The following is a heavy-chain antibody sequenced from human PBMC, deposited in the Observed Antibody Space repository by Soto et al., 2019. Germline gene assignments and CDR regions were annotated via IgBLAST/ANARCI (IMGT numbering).Heavy chain of an antibody. CDR2: ISGSGGST. D-gene: IGHD4-17*01. J-gene: IGHJ6*02. CDR3: AKLHGDYGRWVDYYYCTDG. Sequence: GGSLRLSCAASGFTFSSYSMSWVRQAPGKGLEWVSAISGSGGSTYYADSVKGRFTISRDNSKNTLYLQMNSLRAEDTAVYYCAKLHGDYGRWVDYYYCTDGWGQGNTVTASS. V-gene: IGHV3-23*01. CDR1: GFTFSSYS.